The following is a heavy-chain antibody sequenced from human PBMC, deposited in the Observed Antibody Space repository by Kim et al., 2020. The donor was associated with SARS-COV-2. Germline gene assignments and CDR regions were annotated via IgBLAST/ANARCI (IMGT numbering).Heavy chain of an antibody. CDR2: IIPILGIA. D-gene: IGHD5-18*01. V-gene: IGHV1-69*04. CDR1: GGTFSSYA. Sequence: SVKVSCKASGGTFSSYAISWVRQAPGQGLEWMGRIIPILGIANYAQKFQGRVTITAYKSTSTAYMELSSLRSEDTAVYYCARGTDTAMVNYYFDYWGHG. CDR3: ARGTDTAMVNYYFDY. J-gene: IGHJ4*01.